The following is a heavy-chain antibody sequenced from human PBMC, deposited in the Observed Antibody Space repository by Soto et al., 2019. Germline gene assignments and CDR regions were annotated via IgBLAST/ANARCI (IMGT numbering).Heavy chain of an antibody. CDR1: GYTFTSYG. D-gene: IGHD6-19*01. CDR3: ARSVGSGWPDAFDI. Sequence: ASVKVSCKASGYTFTSYGISWVRQAPGQGLEWMGWISAYNGNTNYAQKLQGRVTITTDTSTSTAYMELSSLRSEDTAMYYCARSVGSGWPDAFDIWGQGTMVTVS. CDR2: ISAYNGNT. J-gene: IGHJ3*02. V-gene: IGHV1-18*01.